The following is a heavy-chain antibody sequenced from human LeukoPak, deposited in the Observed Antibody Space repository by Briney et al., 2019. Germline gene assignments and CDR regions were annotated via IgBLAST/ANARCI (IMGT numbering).Heavy chain of an antibody. V-gene: IGHV4-39*01. Sequence: SETLSLTCTVSGGSISSGGYYWSWIRQHPGKGLEWIGSIYYSGSTYYNPSLKSRVIISVDTSKNQFSLKLSSVTAADTAVYYCARIYDRSGFDFWGQGTLVTVSS. CDR1: GGSISSGGYY. CDR3: ARIYDRSGFDF. D-gene: IGHD3-22*01. J-gene: IGHJ4*02. CDR2: IYYSGST.